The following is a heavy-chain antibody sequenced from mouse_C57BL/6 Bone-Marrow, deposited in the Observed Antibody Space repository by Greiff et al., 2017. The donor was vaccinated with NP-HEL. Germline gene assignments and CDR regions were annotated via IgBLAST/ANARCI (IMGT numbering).Heavy chain of an antibody. V-gene: IGHV1-18*01. J-gene: IGHJ1*03. Sequence: EVQLQQSGPELVKPGASVKIPCKASGYTFTDYNMDWVKQSHGKSLEWIGDINPNTGGTIYNQKLQGKATLTVDKSSSTAYMELRSLTSEDTSVDYCARSPYGNYVLYFDVWGTGTTVTVSS. D-gene: IGHD2-1*01. CDR3: ARSPYGNYVLYFDV. CDR2: INPNTGGT. CDR1: GYTFTDYN.